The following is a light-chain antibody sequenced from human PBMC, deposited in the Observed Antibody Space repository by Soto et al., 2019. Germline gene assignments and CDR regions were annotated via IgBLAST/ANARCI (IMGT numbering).Light chain of an antibody. Sequence: IDLSQYRSDLAAPHGYRTNITCRASQGISNWLGWYQQKPGRVPKLLIYAASTLHSGVPSRFSGSGYGTDFTLTISSLQPEDFATYYCQQSYSTPLTSGGGTKV. CDR1: QGISNW. CDR2: AAS. V-gene: IGKV1-27*01. CDR3: QQSYSTPLT. J-gene: IGKJ4*01.